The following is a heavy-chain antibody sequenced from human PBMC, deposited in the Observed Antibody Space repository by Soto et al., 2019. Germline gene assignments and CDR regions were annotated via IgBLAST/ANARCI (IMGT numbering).Heavy chain of an antibody. D-gene: IGHD3-10*01. J-gene: IGHJ4*02. CDR3: ARVGLLWFGETYDY. CDR2: IKQDGSEK. Sequence: PGGSLRLSCAASGFTFSSYWMSWVRQAPGKGLEWVANIKQDGSEKYYVDSVKGRFTISRDNAKNSLYLQMNSLRAEDTAVYYCARVGLLWFGETYDYWGQGTLVTVSS. V-gene: IGHV3-7*01. CDR1: GFTFSSYW.